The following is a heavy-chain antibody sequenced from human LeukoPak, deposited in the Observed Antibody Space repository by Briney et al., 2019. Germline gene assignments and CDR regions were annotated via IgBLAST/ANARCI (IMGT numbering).Heavy chain of an antibody. CDR1: GFTFSSYS. CDR3: ARDGYSYGPPALDY. V-gene: IGHV3-21*01. Sequence: GGSLRLSCAASGFTFSSYSMNWVRQPPGKGLEWVSSISSSSSYIYYADSVKGRFTISRDNAKNSLYLQMNSLRAEDTAVYYCARDGYSYGPPALDYWGQGTLVTVSS. J-gene: IGHJ4*02. CDR2: ISSSSSYI. D-gene: IGHD5-18*01.